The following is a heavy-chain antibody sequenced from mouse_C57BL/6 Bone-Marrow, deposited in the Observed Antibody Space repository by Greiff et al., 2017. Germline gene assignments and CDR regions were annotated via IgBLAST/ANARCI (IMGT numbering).Heavy chain of an antibody. J-gene: IGHJ2*01. D-gene: IGHD2-14*01. V-gene: IGHV5-4*01. CDR3: AREEGKSVYDFDY. CDR2: INDGGSYT. CDR1: GFTFTSYA. Sequence: EVQLVESGGGLVKPGASLKLSCAASGFTFTSYAMPWVRQTPDQRLEWVATINDGGSYTYYPDNVKGRFTISRDKAKNKLYLQMSHLKSEDTAMYYCAREEGKSVYDFDYWGQGTTLTVSS.